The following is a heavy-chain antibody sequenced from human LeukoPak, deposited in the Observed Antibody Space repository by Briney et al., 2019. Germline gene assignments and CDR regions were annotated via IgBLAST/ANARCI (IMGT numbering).Heavy chain of an antibody. CDR3: ARDFSSWYHNFDY. V-gene: IGHV1-69*06. D-gene: IGHD6-13*01. CDR1: GGIFSRYA. J-gene: IGHJ4*02. CDR2: IIPIFGTA. Sequence: SVKVSCKASGGIFSRYAISWVRQAPGQGLEWMGGIIPIFGTANYAQKFQGRVTITADKSTSTAYMELSSLRSDDTAVYYCARDFSSWYHNFDYWGQGTLVTVSS.